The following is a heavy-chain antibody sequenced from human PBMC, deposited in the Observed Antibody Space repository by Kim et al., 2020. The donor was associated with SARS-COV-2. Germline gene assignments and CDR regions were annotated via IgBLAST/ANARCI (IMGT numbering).Heavy chain of an antibody. V-gene: IGHV4-31*03. Sequence: SETLSLTCTVSGGSISSGGYYWSWIRQHPGKGLEWIGYIYYSGSTYYNPSLKSRVTISVDTSKNQFSLKLSSVTAADTAVYYCARDSLTAAGYYYYGMDVWGQGTTVTVSS. J-gene: IGHJ6*02. CDR2: IYYSGST. D-gene: IGHD6-13*01. CDR1: GGSISSGGYY. CDR3: ARDSLTAAGYYYYGMDV.